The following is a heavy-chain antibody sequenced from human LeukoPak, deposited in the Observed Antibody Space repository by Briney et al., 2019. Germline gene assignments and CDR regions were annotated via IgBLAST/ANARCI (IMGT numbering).Heavy chain of an antibody. V-gene: IGHV3-48*03. D-gene: IGHD3-3*01. CDR3: ASGRFLSFDY. CDR2: INTGGSTI. J-gene: IGHJ4*02. CDR1: GFTFSSYA. Sequence: GGSLRLSCAASGFTFSSYAMSWVRQAPGKGLEWVSHINTGGSTIYHADSVKGRFTISRDNAKNSLYLQMNSLRAEDTAVYYCASGRFLSFDYWGQGALVTVSS.